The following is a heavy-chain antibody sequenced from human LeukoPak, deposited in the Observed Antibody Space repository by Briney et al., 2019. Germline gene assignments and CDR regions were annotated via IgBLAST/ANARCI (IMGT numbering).Heavy chain of an antibody. D-gene: IGHD3-10*01. J-gene: IGHJ4*02. CDR3: AKDAVAPGSGGDYFDV. CDR2: IIASGDRT. V-gene: IGHV3-23*01. CDR1: GFTFSSYA. Sequence: PGGSLRLSCAASGFTFSSYAMTWVRQAPGKGLEWVSTIIASGDRTYYADSVKGRFTISRDNSKNTLFLQMNSLRAEDTAVYYCAKDAVAPGSGGDYFDVWGQGILVAVSP.